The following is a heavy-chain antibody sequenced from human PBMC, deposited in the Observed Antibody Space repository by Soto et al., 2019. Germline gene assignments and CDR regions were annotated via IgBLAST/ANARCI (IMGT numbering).Heavy chain of an antibody. Sequence: EVQLVESGGGLVQPGGSLRLPCAASGFTFSSFWMHWVCPAPGKGLVWVSRLNGDGSTTNYADSVKGRVTISRDNANNTLFLQMNSLGVDDEAVYECARGVREHYYMVVWGRGTTVTV. D-gene: IGHD3-10*01. CDR3: ARGVREHYYMVV. CDR1: GFTFSSFW. CDR2: LNGDGSTT. J-gene: IGHJ6*03. V-gene: IGHV3-74*01.